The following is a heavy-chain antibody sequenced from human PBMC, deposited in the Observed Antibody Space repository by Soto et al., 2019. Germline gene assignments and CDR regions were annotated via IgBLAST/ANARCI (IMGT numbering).Heavy chain of an antibody. CDR3: ATRGYHYDFWSGYYDLGY. CDR1: GFTFSSYA. Sequence: GGSLRLSCAASGFTFSSYAMNWVRQAPGKGLEWVPYISSSSSTIYYADSVKGRFTISRDNAKNSLYLQMNSLRAEDTAVYYCATRGYHYDFWSGYYDLGYWGQGTLVTVSS. D-gene: IGHD3-3*01. CDR2: ISSSSSTI. V-gene: IGHV3-48*01. J-gene: IGHJ4*02.